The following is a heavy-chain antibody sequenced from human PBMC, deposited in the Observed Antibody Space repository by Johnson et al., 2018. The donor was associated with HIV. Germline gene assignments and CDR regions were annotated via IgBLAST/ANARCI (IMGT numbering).Heavy chain of an antibody. D-gene: IGHD6-19*01. J-gene: IGHJ3*02. CDR3: ARGGGKGSGWSFDAFDI. Sequence: QVQLVESGGGLVKPGGSLRLSCAASGFTFSDYYLSWIRQAPGKGLEWISYISSSGSTTYYADSVKGRFTISRDNAKNSLYLQMNRLRAGDTAVYYCARGGGKGSGWSFDAFDIWGQGTMVTVSS. CDR2: ISSSGSTT. V-gene: IGHV3-11*04. CDR1: GFTFSDYY.